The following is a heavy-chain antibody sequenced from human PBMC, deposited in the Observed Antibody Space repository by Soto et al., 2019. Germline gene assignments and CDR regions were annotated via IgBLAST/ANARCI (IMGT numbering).Heavy chain of an antibody. D-gene: IGHD2-15*01. J-gene: IGHJ1*01. V-gene: IGHV3-7*01. CDR1: GFTFSSYW. CDR2: IKQDGSEK. Sequence: GGSLRLSCAASGFTFSSYWMSWVRQAPGKGLEWVANIKQDGSEKYYVDSVKGRFTISRDNAKNSLYLQMNSLRAEDTAVYYCASLYCSGGSCYSLPEYFQHWGQGTLVTVSS. CDR3: ASLYCSGGSCYSLPEYFQH.